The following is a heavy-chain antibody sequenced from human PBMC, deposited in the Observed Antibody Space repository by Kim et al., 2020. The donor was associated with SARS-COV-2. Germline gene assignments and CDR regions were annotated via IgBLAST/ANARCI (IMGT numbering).Heavy chain of an antibody. V-gene: IGHV7-4-1*02. CDR2: MNTKTGNP. CDR3: AGLT. D-gene: IGHD2-21*02. Sequence: ASVKVSCKGSGYPFTTYPINWPRQASGQGLEWMGSMNTKTGNPIYAQTFTRRFVFSLDTSPNTSFLKLSPPNAEHTATYYCAGLTWGKGLLVTVSS. J-gene: IGHJ4*02. CDR1: GYPFTTYP.